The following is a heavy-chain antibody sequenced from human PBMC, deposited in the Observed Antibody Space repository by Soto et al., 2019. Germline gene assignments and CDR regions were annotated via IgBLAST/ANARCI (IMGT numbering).Heavy chain of an antibody. CDR3: ARTLGYSSGWVVDY. CDR1: GGSISSGGYY. V-gene: IGHV4-31*03. CDR2: IYNSGNT. J-gene: IGHJ4*02. Sequence: QVQLQESGPGLVKPSETLSLTCTVSGGSISSGGYYWSWIRQHPGKGLEWIGYIYNSGNTYYNPSPKRRGTISAGTDKNQFSLRLSTVLAADAAVYYCARTLGYSSGWVVDYWGQGTLVTVSS. D-gene: IGHD6-19*01.